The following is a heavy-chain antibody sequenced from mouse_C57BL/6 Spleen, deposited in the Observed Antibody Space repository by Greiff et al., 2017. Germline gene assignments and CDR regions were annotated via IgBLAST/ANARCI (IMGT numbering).Heavy chain of an antibody. CDR2: IYPGGGYT. V-gene: IGHV1-63*01. CDR3: ARYDYDVWLAY. CDR1: GYTFTNYW. J-gene: IGHJ3*01. Sequence: VKLMESGAELVRPGTSVKMSCKASGYTFTNYWIGWAKQRPGHGLEWIGDIYPGGGYTNYNEKFKGKATLTADKSSSTAYMQFSSLTSEDSAIYYCARYDYDVWLAYWGQGTLVTVSA. D-gene: IGHD2-4*01.